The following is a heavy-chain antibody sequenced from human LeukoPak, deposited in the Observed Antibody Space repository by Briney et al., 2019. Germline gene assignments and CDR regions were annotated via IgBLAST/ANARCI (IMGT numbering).Heavy chain of an antibody. D-gene: IGHD3-10*01. CDR2: INTDGSST. CDR3: ARARYGDYYYYMGV. J-gene: IGHJ6*03. Sequence: PGGSLRLSCAASGFTFSSYWMHWVRQAPGKGLVWVSRINTDGSSTNYADSVKGRFTISRDNAKSSLYLQMNSLRAEDTAVYYCARARYGDYYYYMGVWGIGTTVTVSS. CDR1: GFTFSSYW. V-gene: IGHV3-74*01.